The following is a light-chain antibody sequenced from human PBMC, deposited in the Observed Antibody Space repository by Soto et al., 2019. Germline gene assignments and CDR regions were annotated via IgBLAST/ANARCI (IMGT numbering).Light chain of an antibody. V-gene: IGKV3-20*01. CDR3: QQYGSSPQT. J-gene: IGKJ1*01. CDR1: QSIGSN. Sequence: TQSPATLSVSPRERATLSCRASQSIGSNLAWYQQKPGQAPRLLIYGASSRATGIPDRFSGSGSGTDFTLTISRPEPEDFTVYYCQQYGSSPQTFGQGTKVDIK. CDR2: GAS.